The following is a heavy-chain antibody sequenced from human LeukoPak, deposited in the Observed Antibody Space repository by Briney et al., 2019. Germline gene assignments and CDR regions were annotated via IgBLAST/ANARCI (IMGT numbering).Heavy chain of an antibody. V-gene: IGHV4-59*01. CDR2: IYYSGST. Sequence: PSETLSLTCTVSGGSISSYYWSWIRQPPGKGLEWIGYIYYSGSTNYNPSLKSRVTISVDTSKNQFSLKLSSVTAADTAVYYCAREGIAAAGSEFDYWGQGTLVTVSS. J-gene: IGHJ4*02. CDR3: AREGIAAAGSEFDY. CDR1: GGSISSYY. D-gene: IGHD6-13*01.